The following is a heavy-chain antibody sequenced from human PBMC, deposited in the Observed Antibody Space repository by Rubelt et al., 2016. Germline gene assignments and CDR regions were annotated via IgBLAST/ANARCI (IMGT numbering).Heavy chain of an antibody. CDR1: GFTFSSYA. V-gene: IGHV3-30*09. CDR2: ISYDGRNK. J-gene: IGHJ4*02. Sequence: QVQLVESGGGVVQPGRSLRLSCAASGFTFSSYAMHWVRQAPGKGLERVAVISYDGRNKYYADSVKGRCDMSRDNAKKTMYLKQKSRRGEDSALDYCAVDPRFTGYAFHHWGQGTLVTVSS. D-gene: IGHD5-12*01. CDR3: AVDPRFTGYAFHH.